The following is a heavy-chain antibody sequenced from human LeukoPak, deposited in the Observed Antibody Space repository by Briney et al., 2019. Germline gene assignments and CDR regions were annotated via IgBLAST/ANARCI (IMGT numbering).Heavy chain of an antibody. CDR3: ARGPGGIAAAGTGFDY. V-gene: IGHV1-8*02. D-gene: IGHD6-13*01. Sequence: ASVKVSCEASGGTFSSYAISWVRQAPGQGLEWMGWMNPNSGNTGYAQKFQGRVTMTRNTSISTAYMELSSLRSEDTAVYYCARGPGGIAAAGTGFDYWGQGTLVTVSS. CDR2: MNPNSGNT. CDR1: GGTFSSYA. J-gene: IGHJ4*02.